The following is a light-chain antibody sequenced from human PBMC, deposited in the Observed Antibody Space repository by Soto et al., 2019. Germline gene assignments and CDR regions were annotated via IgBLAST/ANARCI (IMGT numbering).Light chain of an antibody. V-gene: IGKV3-15*01. J-gene: IGKJ1*01. CDR2: GAS. CDR3: QQNNNWPRT. CDR1: QSGNSD. Sequence: ETVMTQSPATLSVSPGERATLSCRASQSGNSDLAWYQKKPGQAPRLLIYGASTRATGIPARFSGGGSGTEFTLTISSLQSEDFAVYYCQQNNNWPRTFGQGTKVEIK.